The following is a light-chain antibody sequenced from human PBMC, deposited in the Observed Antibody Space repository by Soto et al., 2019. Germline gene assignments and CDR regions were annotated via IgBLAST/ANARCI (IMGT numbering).Light chain of an antibody. CDR1: SSNIGSNT. CDR2: SNN. V-gene: IGLV1-44*01. Sequence: QSVLTQPPSASGTPGQRVTISCSGSSSNIGSNTVNWYQLLPGTAPKLLIYSNNQRPFGVPDRFSGSKSGTSASLAISGLQSEDEADYYCEAWDDSLDGVVFGGGTQLTVL. J-gene: IGLJ2*01. CDR3: EAWDDSLDGVV.